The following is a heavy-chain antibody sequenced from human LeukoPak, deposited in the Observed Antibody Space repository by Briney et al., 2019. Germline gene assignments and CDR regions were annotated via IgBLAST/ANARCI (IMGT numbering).Heavy chain of an antibody. D-gene: IGHD5-12*01. J-gene: IGHJ4*02. CDR3: ARGPSGHHNT. Sequence: PGGSLRLSCAASEFSVGSNYMTWVRQAPGKGLEWVSLIYSGGSTYYADSVKGRFTISRDNSKNTLYLQMNSLRAGDTAAYYCARGPSGHHNTGGQGTLVTVSS. V-gene: IGHV3-66*01. CDR2: IYSGGST. CDR1: EFSVGSNY.